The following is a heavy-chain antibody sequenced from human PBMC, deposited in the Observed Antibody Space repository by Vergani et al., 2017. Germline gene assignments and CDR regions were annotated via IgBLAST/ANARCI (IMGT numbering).Heavy chain of an antibody. J-gene: IGHJ6*02. CDR2: SSSSSSYI. CDR1: GFTFSSYS. V-gene: IGHV3-21*01. D-gene: IGHD3-22*01. CDR3: ARDRGYYDSSGYSYYYYGMDV. Sequence: EVQLVESGGGLVKPGGSLRLSCAASGFTFSSYSMNWVRQAPGKGLEWVSSSSSSSSYIYYADSVKGRFTISRDNAKNSLYLQMNSLRAEDTAVYYCARDRGYYDSSGYSYYYYGMDVWGQGTTVTVSS.